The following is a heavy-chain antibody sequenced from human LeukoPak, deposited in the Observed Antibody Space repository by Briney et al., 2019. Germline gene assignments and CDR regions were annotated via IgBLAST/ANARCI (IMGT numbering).Heavy chain of an antibody. Sequence: GGSLRLSCAALGFTLRTYGMNWVRQAPGKGLEWVAAIWYDGSNKYYADSVKGRFTISRANSMNTLNLQMNSLIAEHTRVYYCATDPGPGHGLGSEYFDYWGQGTLVTVPS. J-gene: IGHJ4*02. V-gene: IGHV3-33*08. CDR1: GFTLRTYG. D-gene: IGHD3-10*01. CDR3: ATDPGPGHGLGSEYFDY. CDR2: IWYDGSNK.